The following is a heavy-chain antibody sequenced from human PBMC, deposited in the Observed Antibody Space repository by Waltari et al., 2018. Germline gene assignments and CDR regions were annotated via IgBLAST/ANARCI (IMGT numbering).Heavy chain of an antibody. J-gene: IGHJ4*02. V-gene: IGHV4-34*01. D-gene: IGHD2-2*01. CDR1: AGSFSGYY. CDR3: ARVEMPKEWDY. CDR2: INHSGST. Sequence: QVQLQQWGAGLLKPSEPLSLTCAVYAGSFSGYYWSWIRQPPGKGLEWIGEINHSGSTNYNPSLKSRVTISVDTSKNQFSLKLSSVTAADTAVYYCARVEMPKEWDYWGQGTLVTVSS.